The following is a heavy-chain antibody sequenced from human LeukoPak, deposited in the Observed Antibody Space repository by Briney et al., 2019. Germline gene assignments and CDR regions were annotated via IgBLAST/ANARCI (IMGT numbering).Heavy chain of an antibody. J-gene: IGHJ4*02. V-gene: IGHV4-59*08. CDR3: ARSAGIHFDY. Sequence: SETLSLTCTVSGGSISNYDWNWIRQPPGKGLEWIGYIRDSGSSSFNPSLQSRVTMSVDTSKNQFSLKLRTVTAADTAVYYCARSAGIHFDYWGQGTPVTVSS. CDR1: GGSISNYD. CDR2: IRDSGSS.